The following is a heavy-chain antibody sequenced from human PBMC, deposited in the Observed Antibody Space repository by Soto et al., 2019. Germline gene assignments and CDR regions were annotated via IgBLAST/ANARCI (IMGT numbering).Heavy chain of an antibody. Sequence: SETLSLTCSVSGGSMSGYYWSWLRQPPGKALEWIAYIHPTGTTNYNPSLKSRVSISVDMSKNHFSLTLSSVTAADTAVYYCARESKDTYNWFDTWGQGTLVTVSS. CDR1: GGSMSGYY. J-gene: IGHJ5*02. V-gene: IGHV4-59*01. CDR2: IHPTGTT. CDR3: ARESKDTYNWFDT.